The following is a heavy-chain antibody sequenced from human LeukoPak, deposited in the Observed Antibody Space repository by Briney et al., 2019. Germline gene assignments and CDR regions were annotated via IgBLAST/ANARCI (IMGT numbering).Heavy chain of an antibody. D-gene: IGHD4-17*01. V-gene: IGHV1-46*01. CDR3: ARDSHDYGGYGGDFDY. J-gene: IGHJ4*02. CDR1: GYTFTSYY. Sequence: ASVKVSCKASGYTFTSYYMHWVRQAPGQGLEWMGIINPSGGSTSYAQKFQGRVTMTRDTSTSTVYMELSSLRSEDTAVYYCARDSHDYGGYGGDFDYWGQGTLVTVSS. CDR2: INPSGGST.